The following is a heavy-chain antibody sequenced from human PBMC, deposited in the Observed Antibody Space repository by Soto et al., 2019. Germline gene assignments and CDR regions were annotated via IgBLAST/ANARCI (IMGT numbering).Heavy chain of an antibody. D-gene: IGHD3-22*01. CDR3: ARQTLITMRVVDPQYYFDY. Sequence: QLQLQESGPGLVKPSETLSLTCTVSGGSISSSSYYWGWIRQPPGKGVEWIGSIYYSGSTYYNPSLKSRSTISEYTSKNKFSLKLSSVTAADTAVYYCARQTLITMRVVDPQYYFDYWGQGTLVTVSS. CDR1: GGSISSSSYY. CDR2: IYYSGST. V-gene: IGHV4-39*01. J-gene: IGHJ4*02.